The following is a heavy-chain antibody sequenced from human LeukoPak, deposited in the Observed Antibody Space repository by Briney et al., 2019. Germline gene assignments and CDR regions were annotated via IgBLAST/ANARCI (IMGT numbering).Heavy chain of an antibody. CDR1: GFTFSSYE. Sequence: GGSLRLSCAASGFTFSSYEMNWVRQAPGKGLEWVSYISSSGSTIYYADSVKGRFTISRDNAKNSLYLQMNSLRAEDTAVYYCARAYYYDSSGYYSQIDYWGQGTLVTVSS. CDR3: ARAYYYDSSGYYSQIDY. CDR2: ISSSGSTI. D-gene: IGHD3-22*01. V-gene: IGHV3-48*03. J-gene: IGHJ4*02.